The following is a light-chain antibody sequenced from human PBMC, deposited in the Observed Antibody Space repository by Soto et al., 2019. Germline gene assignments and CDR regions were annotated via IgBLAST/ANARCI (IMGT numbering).Light chain of an antibody. V-gene: IGKV2-28*01. J-gene: IGKJ1*01. Sequence: DIVVTQSPLFLPVTPGEPASISCRSSQSLVHSNGYNYLDWYLQKPGQSPQLLIYMGSNRASGVPDRFSGSGSGTDFTLKISRVEAEDVGVYYRMQTLQTRTFGQGTKVDIK. CDR2: MGS. CDR1: QSLVHSNGYNY. CDR3: MQTLQTRT.